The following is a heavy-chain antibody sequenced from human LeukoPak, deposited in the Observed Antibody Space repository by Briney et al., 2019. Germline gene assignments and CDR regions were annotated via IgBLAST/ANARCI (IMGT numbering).Heavy chain of an antibody. CDR1: GGTFSSYA. CDR3: ARDSLDYDILTGSYGGYYYYGMDV. D-gene: IGHD3-9*01. CDR2: IIPILGIA. J-gene: IGHJ6*02. Sequence: ASVKVSCKASGGTFSSYAISWVRQAPGQGLEWMGRIIPILGIANYARKFQGRVTITADKSTSTAYMELSSLRSEDTAVYYCARDSLDYDILTGSYGGYYYYGMDVWGQGTTVTVSS. V-gene: IGHV1-69*04.